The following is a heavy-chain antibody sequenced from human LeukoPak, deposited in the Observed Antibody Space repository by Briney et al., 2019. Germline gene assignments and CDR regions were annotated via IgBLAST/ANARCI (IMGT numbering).Heavy chain of an antibody. V-gene: IGHV3-30*02. D-gene: IGHD3-16*02. CDR3: ARDSSYLFDN. CDR1: GFTFSSYG. CDR2: IRYDGSNK. Sequence: PGGSLRLSCAASGFTFSSYGMHWVRQAPGKGLEWVAFIRYDGSNKYYADSVKGRFTISRDNSKNTLFLQMNSLRSEDTAVYYCARDSSYLFDNWGQGTLVTVSS. J-gene: IGHJ4*02.